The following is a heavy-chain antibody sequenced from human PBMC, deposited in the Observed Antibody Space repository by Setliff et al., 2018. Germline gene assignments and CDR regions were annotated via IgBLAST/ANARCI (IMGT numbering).Heavy chain of an antibody. CDR2: ISAYSGET. V-gene: IGHV1-18*01. D-gene: IGHD3-16*02. CDR3: VGGFIVSFGGPT. Sequence: ASVKVSCKASGYTFNNYGIIWVRQAPGQEPEWMGWISAYSGETNYAQIFQGRVTMTTDTPTSTAYLELSRLKSDDTAVYYCVGGFIVSFGGPTWGPGTLVTVSS. J-gene: IGHJ5*02. CDR1: GYTFNNYG.